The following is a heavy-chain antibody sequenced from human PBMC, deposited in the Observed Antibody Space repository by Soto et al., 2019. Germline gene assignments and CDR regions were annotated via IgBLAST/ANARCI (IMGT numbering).Heavy chain of an antibody. CDR1: GGTFNTYA. Sequence: QVQLVQSGAEMKKPGSSVKVSCQSSGGTFNTYAMNWVRQAPGQGPEWMGDISPMFGAAKYEPKFQGRVTTTADESTGTSYMQSSSLTSEDTALYFCAREVQVHTPAFVYWGQGTLVTVSS. CDR3: AREVQVHTPAFVY. CDR2: ISPMFGAA. V-gene: IGHV1-69*19. J-gene: IGHJ4*02. D-gene: IGHD3-10*01.